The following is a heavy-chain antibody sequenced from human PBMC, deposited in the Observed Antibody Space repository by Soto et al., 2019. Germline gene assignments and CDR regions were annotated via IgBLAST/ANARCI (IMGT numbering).Heavy chain of an antibody. CDR1: GFTFDDYA. J-gene: IGHJ4*02. CDR3: AKDTASTIPYYFDY. V-gene: IGHV3-9*01. D-gene: IGHD1-1*01. Sequence: EVQLVESGGGLVQPGSSLRLSCAASGFTFDDYAIHWVRQAPGKGLEWVSGINWNSGNIGYADSVKGRFTISRDNAKNSLYLQMNSLRAEDTALYYCAKDTASTIPYYFDYWGQGTLVTVSS. CDR2: INWNSGNI.